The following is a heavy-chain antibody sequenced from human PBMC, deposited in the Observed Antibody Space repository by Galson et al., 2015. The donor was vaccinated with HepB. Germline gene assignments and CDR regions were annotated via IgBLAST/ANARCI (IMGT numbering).Heavy chain of an antibody. CDR3: SRLEDTAWGPAALGAY. CDR2: IRSKANSYAT. V-gene: IGHV3-73*01. J-gene: IGHJ4*02. D-gene: IGHD5-18*01. CDR1: GFTFSGSA. Sequence: SLRLSCAASGFTFSGSAMHWVRQASGKGLEWVGRIRSKANSYATAYAASVKGRFTISRDDSKNTAYLQMNSLKTEGTAVYYCSRLEDTAWGPAALGAYWGQGTLVTVSS.